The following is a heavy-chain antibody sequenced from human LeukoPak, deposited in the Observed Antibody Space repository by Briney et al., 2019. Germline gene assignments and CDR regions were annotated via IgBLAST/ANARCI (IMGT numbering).Heavy chain of an antibody. V-gene: IGHV1-2*02. Sequence: ASVKVSCKASGYTFTCYYMHWVRQAPGQGLEWMGWINPNSGGTNSAQKFQGRVTMTRDTSISTAYMELSRLRSDDAAVYYCARDGTAGVDYWGQGTLVTVSS. CDR1: GYTFTCYY. CDR3: ARDGTAGVDY. CDR2: INPNSGGT. J-gene: IGHJ4*02. D-gene: IGHD1/OR15-1a*01.